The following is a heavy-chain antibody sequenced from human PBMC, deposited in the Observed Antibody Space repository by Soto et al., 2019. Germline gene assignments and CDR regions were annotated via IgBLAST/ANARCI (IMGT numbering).Heavy chain of an antibody. CDR1: GFTFSSYG. CDR2: IWYDGSNK. V-gene: IGHV3-33*01. CDR3: ARDAGGGGLFY. D-gene: IGHD3-16*01. J-gene: IGHJ4*02. Sequence: QVQLVESGGGVVQPGRSLRLSCAASGFTFSSYGMHWVRQAPGKGLEWVAVIWYDGSNKYYADSVKGRFTISRDNSKNTLYLQMNSLRAEDTAVYYCARDAGGGGLFYWGQGTLVTVSS.